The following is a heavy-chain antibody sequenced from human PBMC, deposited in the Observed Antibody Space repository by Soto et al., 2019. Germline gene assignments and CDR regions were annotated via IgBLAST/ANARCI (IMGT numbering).Heavy chain of an antibody. Sequence: SLKVSCKASGFTFTISAVQWVLQARGQRLEWIGWIVVGSGNTNYAQKFQERVTITRDMSTSTAYMELSSLRSEDTAVYYCALKAPYYYDISGMDYGGQGTLAPVS. CDR1: GFTFTISA. CDR2: IVVGSGNT. CDR3: ALKAPYYYDISGMDY. D-gene: IGHD3-22*01. V-gene: IGHV1-58*01. J-gene: IGHJ4*02.